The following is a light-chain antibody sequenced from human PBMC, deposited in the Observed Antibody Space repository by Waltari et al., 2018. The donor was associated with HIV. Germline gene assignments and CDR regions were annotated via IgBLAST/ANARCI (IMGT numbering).Light chain of an antibody. V-gene: IGKV1-33*01. J-gene: IGKJ3*01. CDR2: DAS. CDR1: QDISNY. Sequence: DIQMTQSPSSLSASVGARVTLTCQASQDISNYLNYYLRKPGKAPKLLIYDASNLETGVSSRFSGSGSGTDFTFTISSLQIEDIATYYCQQYDDLPRTFGPGTKVDIK. CDR3: QQYDDLPRT.